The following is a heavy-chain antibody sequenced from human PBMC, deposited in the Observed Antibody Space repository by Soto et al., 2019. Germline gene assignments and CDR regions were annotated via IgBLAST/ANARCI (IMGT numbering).Heavy chain of an antibody. CDR2: ISSSSSYI. Sequence: PGGSLRLSCAASGFTFSSYSMNWVRQAPGKGLEWVSSISSSSSYIYYADSVKGRFTISRDNAKNSLYLQMNSLRAEDTAVYYCARDKGDFTVTDFDYWGQGTLVTVSS. J-gene: IGHJ4*02. CDR3: ARDKGDFTVTDFDY. CDR1: GFTFSSYS. V-gene: IGHV3-21*01. D-gene: IGHD4-17*01.